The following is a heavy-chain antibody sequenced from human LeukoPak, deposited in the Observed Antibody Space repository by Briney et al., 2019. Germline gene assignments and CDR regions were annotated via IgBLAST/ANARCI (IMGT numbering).Heavy chain of an antibody. J-gene: IGHJ2*01. CDR1: GFTFSSYA. V-gene: IGHV3-23*01. CDR3: VRKASYYDSSEDGYSDL. D-gene: IGHD3-22*01. CDR2: ISSSGGTT. Sequence: GGSLRLSCAASGFTFSSYAMTWVRQAPGKGLEWVSGISSSGGTTYHADSVKGRFTISRDNSKNTLYLQMNSLRAEDTAVYYCVRKASYYDSSEDGYSDLWGRGTLVTVSS.